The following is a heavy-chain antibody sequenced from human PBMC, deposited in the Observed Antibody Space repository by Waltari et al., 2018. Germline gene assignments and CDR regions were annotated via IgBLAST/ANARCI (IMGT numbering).Heavy chain of an antibody. CDR3: ARDRLRWLHSGSDQ. CDR2: ISPYNGNT. Sequence: YGISWVRQAPGQGLEWMGWISPYNGNTIYAQNVQGRVFMTADTSTDTAYMELTSLRSDDTAVYYCARDRLRWLHSGSDQWGQGTLVTVSS. CDR1: YG. V-gene: IGHV1-18*04. D-gene: IGHD5-12*01. J-gene: IGHJ4*02.